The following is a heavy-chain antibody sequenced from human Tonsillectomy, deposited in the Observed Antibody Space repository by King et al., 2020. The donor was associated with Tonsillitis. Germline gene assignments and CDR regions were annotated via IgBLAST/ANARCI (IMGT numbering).Heavy chain of an antibody. CDR3: ARDRLAVSSSEADGMDV. CDR2: ISYDGSTK. V-gene: IGHV3-30*04. CDR1: GFTFSSYP. D-gene: IGHD6-6*01. Sequence: VQLVESGGGVVQPGRSLRLSCAASGFTFSSYPMHWVRQAPGKGLEWVAVISYDGSTKYYADSVKGQFTISRDNSKNTLFLQMNSLRGEDTAVYYCARDRLAVSSSEADGMDVWGQGTTVTVSS. J-gene: IGHJ6*02.